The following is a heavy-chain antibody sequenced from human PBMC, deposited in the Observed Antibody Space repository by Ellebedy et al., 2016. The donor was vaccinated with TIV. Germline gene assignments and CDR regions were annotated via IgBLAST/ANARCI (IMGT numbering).Heavy chain of an antibody. J-gene: IGHJ3*01. CDR3: AREGLLFLHAFDL. V-gene: IGHV3-74*01. D-gene: IGHD3-10*01. Sequence: PGGSLRLSCAASGFTFSPHWMQWVRQVPGKGPVWVSRINSDMSSIRYADSVRGRFTISRDNAKNMVYLQMTDLRAEDTAVYYCAREGLLFLHAFDLWGQGTAVTVSS. CDR2: INSDMSSI. CDR1: GFTFSPHW.